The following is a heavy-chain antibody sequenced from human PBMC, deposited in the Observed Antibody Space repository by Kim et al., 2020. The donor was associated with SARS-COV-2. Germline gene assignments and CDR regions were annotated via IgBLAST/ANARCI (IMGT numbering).Heavy chain of an antibody. Sequence: SETLSLTCTVSGGSISSYYWSWIRQPPGKGLEWIGYIYYSGSTNYNPSLKSRVTISVDTSKNQFSLKLSSVTAADTAVYYCARDPGEWLQYTANWYFDLWGRGTLVTVSS. D-gene: IGHD3-3*01. J-gene: IGHJ2*01. CDR3: ARDPGEWLQYTANWYFDL. CDR2: IYYSGST. V-gene: IGHV4-59*01. CDR1: GGSISSYY.